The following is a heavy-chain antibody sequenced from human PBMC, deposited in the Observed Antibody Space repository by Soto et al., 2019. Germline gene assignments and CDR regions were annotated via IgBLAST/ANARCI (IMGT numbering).Heavy chain of an antibody. J-gene: IGHJ4*02. CDR1: GFTLSSYA. V-gene: IGHV3-23*01. CDR2: ISGSGGST. CDR3: AKGSFRLISSSWYDY. Sequence: GGSLRLSCAASGFTLSSYAMSWVRQAPGKGLEWVSAISGSGGSTYYADSVKGRFTISRDNSKNTLYLQMNSLRAEDTAVYYCAKGSFRLISSSWYDYWGQGTLVTVSS. D-gene: IGHD6-13*01.